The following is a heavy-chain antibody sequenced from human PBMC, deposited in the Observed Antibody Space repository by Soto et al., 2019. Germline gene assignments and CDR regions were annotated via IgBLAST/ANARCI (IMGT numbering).Heavy chain of an antibody. CDR3: ASGYCSGGSCATLSYYMDV. Sequence: ASVKVSCKASGGTFSSYTISWVRQAPGQGLEWMGRIIPILGIANYAQKFQGRVTITADKSTSTAYMELSSLRSEDTAVYYCASGYCSGGSCATLSYYMDVWGKGTTVTVSS. J-gene: IGHJ6*03. D-gene: IGHD2-15*01. V-gene: IGHV1-69*02. CDR2: IIPILGIA. CDR1: GGTFSSYT.